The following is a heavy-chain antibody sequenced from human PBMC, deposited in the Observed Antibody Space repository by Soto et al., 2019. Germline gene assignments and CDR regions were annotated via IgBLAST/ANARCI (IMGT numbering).Heavy chain of an antibody. CDR1: GGTFSSYA. CDR3: ARSYYDSSGVTDYFDY. J-gene: IGHJ4*02. CDR2: IIPIFGTA. V-gene: IGHV1-69*06. D-gene: IGHD3-22*01. Sequence: SVKVSCKASGGTFSSYAISWVRQAPGQGLEWMGGIIPIFGTANYAQKFQGRVTITADKSTSTAYMELSSLRSEDTAVYYCARSYYDSSGVTDYFDYWGQGTLVTVS.